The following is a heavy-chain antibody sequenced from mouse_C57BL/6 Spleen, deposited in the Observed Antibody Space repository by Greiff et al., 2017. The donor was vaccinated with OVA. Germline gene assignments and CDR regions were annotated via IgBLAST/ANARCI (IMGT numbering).Heavy chain of an antibody. CDR2: IHPNSGST. V-gene: IGHV1-64*01. J-gene: IGHJ3*01. CDR3: ASGMTRVVEGFAY. D-gene: IGHD1-1*01. Sequence: QVQLQQPGAELVKPGASVKLSCKASGYTFTSYWMHWVKQRPGQGLEWIGIIHPNSGSTNYNEKFKSKATLTVDKSSSTAYMQLSSLTSEDSAVYYCASGMTRVVEGFAYWGQGTLVTVSA. CDR1: GYTFTSYW.